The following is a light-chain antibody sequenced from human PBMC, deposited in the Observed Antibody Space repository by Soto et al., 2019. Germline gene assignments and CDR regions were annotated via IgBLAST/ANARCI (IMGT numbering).Light chain of an antibody. Sequence: EIVLTQSPGIVSLSPVERAALSCMASENVRSSYISWYQQRPGLAPRLLIFAASSRATGIPERFNGSGSGTDFTLTISRLETEDVAVYYCQHYGHLWTFGQGTKVDIK. CDR3: QHYGHLWT. CDR1: ENVRSSY. J-gene: IGKJ1*01. CDR2: AAS. V-gene: IGKV3-20*01.